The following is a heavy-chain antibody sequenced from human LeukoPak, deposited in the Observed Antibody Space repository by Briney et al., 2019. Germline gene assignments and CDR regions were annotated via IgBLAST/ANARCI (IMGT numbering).Heavy chain of an antibody. V-gene: IGHV3-NL1*01. CDR1: GFTFRDYG. CDR3: AKARGQWLDFDY. D-gene: IGHD6-19*01. J-gene: IGHJ4*02. Sequence: PGGSLRLSCAASGFTFRDYGMSWVRQAPGKGLEWVSSINTEGVNTHYSDSVKGRFTISRDNSKNTLYLQMNSLRAEDTAVYYCAKARGQWLDFDYWGQGTLVTVSS. CDR2: INTEGVNT.